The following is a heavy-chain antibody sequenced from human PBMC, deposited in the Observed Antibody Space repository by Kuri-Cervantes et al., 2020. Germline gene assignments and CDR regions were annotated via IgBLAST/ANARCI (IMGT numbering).Heavy chain of an antibody. CDR1: GGTFSSYT. V-gene: IGHV1-69*04. J-gene: IGHJ4*02. CDR2: IIPILGIA. Sequence: SVKVSCKASGGTFSSYTISWVRQAPGQGLEWMGRIIPILGIANYAQKFQGRVTITADKSTSTAYMELSSLRSEDTAVYNCARDDGITFGGVTSLDYWGQGTLVTVSS. D-gene: IGHD3-16*01. CDR3: ARDDGITFGGVTSLDY.